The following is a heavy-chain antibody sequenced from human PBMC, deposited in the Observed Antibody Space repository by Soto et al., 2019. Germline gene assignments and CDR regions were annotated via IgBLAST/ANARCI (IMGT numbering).Heavy chain of an antibody. V-gene: IGHV1-24*01. CDR3: ATRTYGGNSGTSDY. J-gene: IGHJ4*02. Sequence: ASVKVSCKASGYTFTSYAMHWVRQAPGQGLEWMGGFDPEDGETIYAQKFQGRVTMTEDTSTDTAYMELSSLRSEDTAVYYCATRTYGGNSGTSDYWRQGTLVTVSS. CDR2: FDPEDGET. D-gene: IGHD4-17*01. CDR1: GYTFTSYA.